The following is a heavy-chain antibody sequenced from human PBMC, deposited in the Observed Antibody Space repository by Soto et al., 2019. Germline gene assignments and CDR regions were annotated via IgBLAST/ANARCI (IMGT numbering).Heavy chain of an antibody. CDR3: ARIRVAGGLYDAFDI. Sequence: GGSLRLSCAASGFSFSSYGMHWVRQAPGKGLEWVAVIGYDGSNTYYAESVKGRFTISRDNSKNTLYLQISSLRAEDTAVYLCARIRVAGGLYDAFDIWGQGTKVTVSS. D-gene: IGHD6-13*01. CDR1: GFSFSSYG. J-gene: IGHJ3*02. CDR2: IGYDGSNT. V-gene: IGHV3-33*01.